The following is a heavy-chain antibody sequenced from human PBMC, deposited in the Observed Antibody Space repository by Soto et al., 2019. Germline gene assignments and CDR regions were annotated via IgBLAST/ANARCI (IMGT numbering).Heavy chain of an antibody. D-gene: IGHD3-10*01. CDR1: GYTFSSYD. Sequence: QVQLVQSGAEVKKPGASVKVSCKASGYTFSSYDINWVRQATGQGLEWMGWMNPNSGDTNYPQKFQGRVTMTRNTSIATAYMELSSLRCEDSAVYYCARGLKFTTPLVRGVNPYYYYYMDVWGAGTTVTVSS. CDR3: ARGLKFTTPLVRGVNPYYYYYMDV. J-gene: IGHJ6*03. V-gene: IGHV1-8*01. CDR2: MNPNSGDT.